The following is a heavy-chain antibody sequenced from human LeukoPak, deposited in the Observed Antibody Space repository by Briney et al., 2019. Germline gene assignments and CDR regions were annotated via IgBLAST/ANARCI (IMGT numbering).Heavy chain of an antibody. D-gene: IGHD2-15*01. CDR3: ARAASCCSGGIGGVWDYSYYYYMDV. Sequence: SETLSLTCTVSSGSMSGYFWSWSGQPAGQGVEWMAYVYVTGTTNYNPSLTPRATISMATSKNQLSLTLTSVTAADTAVYYCARAASCCSGGIGGVWDYSYYYYMDVWGKGTTVTISS. CDR1: SGSMSGYF. V-gene: IGHV4-59*01. J-gene: IGHJ6*03. CDR2: VYVTGTT.